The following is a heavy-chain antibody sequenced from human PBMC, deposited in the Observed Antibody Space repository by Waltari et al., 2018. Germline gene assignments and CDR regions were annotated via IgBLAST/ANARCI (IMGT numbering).Heavy chain of an antibody. D-gene: IGHD1-26*01. Sequence: EVLLVESGGGLVQPGGSLKVSCVASGFTFRTAAITWVRLAPGKGLQWVSYISPGSRTIYYADSMKGRFTVSRDNTRNTVYLQMNNLRVEDTAVYYCVRPRGQEPRGDSWGQGTLVTVSS. CDR1: GFTFRTAA. CDR2: ISPGSRTI. V-gene: IGHV3-48*01. CDR3: VRPRGQEPRGDS. J-gene: IGHJ4*02.